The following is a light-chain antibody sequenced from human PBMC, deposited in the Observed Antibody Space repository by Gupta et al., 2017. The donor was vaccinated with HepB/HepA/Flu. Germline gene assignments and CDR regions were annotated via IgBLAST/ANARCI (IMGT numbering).Light chain of an antibody. CDR3: QQRGAWPRT. CDR2: DAS. V-gene: IGKV3-11*01. CDR1: QRISRY. J-gene: IGKJ2*01. Sequence: EIVLTQSPGTLALSPGERATLSCRASQRISRYLAWYQQKAGQAPRLLISDASNRASGVPVRFSGSGSGTXFTLTIXSLEPEDFAIYFCQQRGAWPRTFGXGTKLEIK.